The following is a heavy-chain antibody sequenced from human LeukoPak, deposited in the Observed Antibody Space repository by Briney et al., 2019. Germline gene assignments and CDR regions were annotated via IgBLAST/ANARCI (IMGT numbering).Heavy chain of an antibody. CDR3: ARDLLGIRIRAAAGTLFGY. Sequence: GASVKVSCKASGGTFSSYAISWVRQAPGQGLEWMGWINPNSGGTNYAQKFQGRVTMTRDTSISTAYMELSRLRSDDTAVYYCARDLLGIRIRAAAGTLFGYWGQGTLVTVSS. V-gene: IGHV1-2*02. J-gene: IGHJ4*02. CDR1: GGTFSSYA. D-gene: IGHD6-13*01. CDR2: INPNSGGT.